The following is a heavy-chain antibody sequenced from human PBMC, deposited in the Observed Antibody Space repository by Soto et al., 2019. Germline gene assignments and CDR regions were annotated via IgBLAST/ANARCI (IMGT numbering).Heavy chain of an antibody. Sequence: GGSLRLSCAASGFTFSSYSMSWVRRAPGKGLEWVSVISGSGGTTYYADSVKGRFTISRDNSKNTLYLQMNSLRAEDTAVYYCAKDTTMIGVAQGASDIWGQGTMVTVSS. CDR3: AKDTTMIGVAQGASDI. CDR2: ISGSGGTT. J-gene: IGHJ3*02. CDR1: GFTFSSYS. D-gene: IGHD3-22*01. V-gene: IGHV3-23*01.